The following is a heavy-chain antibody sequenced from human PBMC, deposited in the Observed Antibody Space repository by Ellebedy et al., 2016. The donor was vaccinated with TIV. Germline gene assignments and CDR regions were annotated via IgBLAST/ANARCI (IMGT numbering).Heavy chain of an antibody. Sequence: GESLKISCAASGFTFSDYYMTWIRQAPGKGLEYISYITNSGTYMNYADSVRGRFSISRDNAKNSLYLQMNSLSAEDTAVYYCATICLDSYCSWGQGTLVTVSS. CDR2: ITNSGTYM. V-gene: IGHV3-11*01. CDR1: GFTFSDYY. CDR3: ATICLDSYCS. J-gene: IGHJ4*02. D-gene: IGHD3-22*01.